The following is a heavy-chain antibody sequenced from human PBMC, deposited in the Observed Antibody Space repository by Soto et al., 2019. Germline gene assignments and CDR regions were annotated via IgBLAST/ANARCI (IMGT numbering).Heavy chain of an antibody. J-gene: IGHJ5*02. CDR3: ARGPQRSCSWSSPYNWFDP. D-gene: IGHD6-13*01. V-gene: IGHV1-8*01. CDR1: GYTLTSYD. CDR2: MNPNSGNT. Sequence: ASVKVSCKASGYTLTSYDINWVRQATGQGLEWMGWMNPNSGNTGYAQKFQGRVTMTRNTSISTAYMELSSLRSEDTAVYYCARGPQRSCSWSSPYNWFDPWGQGTLVTVSS.